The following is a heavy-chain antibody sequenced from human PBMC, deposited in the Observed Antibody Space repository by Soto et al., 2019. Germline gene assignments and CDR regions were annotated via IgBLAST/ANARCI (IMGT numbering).Heavy chain of an antibody. J-gene: IGHJ6*02. Sequence: PWETLSLTCTVSGGSVSSGSYYWSWIRQPPGKGLEWIGYIYYSGSTNYNPSLKSRVTISVDTSKNQFSLKLSSVTAADTAVYYCAREAYSSSRGYYGMDVWGQGTTVTVSS. CDR3: AREAYSSSRGYYGMDV. D-gene: IGHD6-6*01. CDR1: GGSVSSGSYY. V-gene: IGHV4-61*01. CDR2: IYYSGST.